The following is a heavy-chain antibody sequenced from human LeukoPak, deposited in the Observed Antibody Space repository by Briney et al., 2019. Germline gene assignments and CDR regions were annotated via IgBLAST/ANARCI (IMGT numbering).Heavy chain of an antibody. CDR1: EFTISVFW. J-gene: IGHJ3*02. D-gene: IGHD3-22*01. Sequence: GGSLRLSWAASEFTISVFWMSWVRQAPGKGLEWVANINRDGSTKIYLDSVKGRLTVSRDNAKNSLFLQRIRLRVEDTAMYYCARNLPSSGYWYRDAFDIWGRGTMVTVSS. CDR2: INRDGSTK. V-gene: IGHV3-7*01. CDR3: ARNLPSSGYWYRDAFDI.